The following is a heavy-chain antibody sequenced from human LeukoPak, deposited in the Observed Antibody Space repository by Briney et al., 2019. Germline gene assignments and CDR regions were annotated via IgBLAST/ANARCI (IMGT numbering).Heavy chain of an antibody. V-gene: IGHV3-66*01. CDR3: ARDGDYYDSSGYTFDY. J-gene: IGHJ4*02. CDR2: IYSGGST. D-gene: IGHD3-22*01. CDR1: GFTVSSNY. Sequence: GGSLRLSCAASGFTVSSNYMSWVRHAPGKGLEWVSVIYSGGSTYYADSVKGRFTISRDNSKNTLYLQMNSLRAEDTAVYYCARDGDYYDSSGYTFDYWGQGTLVTVSS.